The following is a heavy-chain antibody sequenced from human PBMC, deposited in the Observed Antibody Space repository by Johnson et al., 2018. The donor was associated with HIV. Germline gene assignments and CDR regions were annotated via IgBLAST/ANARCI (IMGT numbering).Heavy chain of an antibody. V-gene: IGHV3-9*01. CDR2: ISWNSGSI. D-gene: IGHD6-13*01. CDR3: AKDMSSSWYRGAFDI. Sequence: VQLVESGGGLVQPGRSLRLSCAASGFTVSTNYMSWVRQAPGKGLEWVSGISWNSGSIGYADSVKGRFTISRDNAKNSQYLQMNSLRAEDTALYYFAKDMSSSWYRGAFDIWGQGTMVTVSS. CDR1: GFTVSTNY. J-gene: IGHJ3*02.